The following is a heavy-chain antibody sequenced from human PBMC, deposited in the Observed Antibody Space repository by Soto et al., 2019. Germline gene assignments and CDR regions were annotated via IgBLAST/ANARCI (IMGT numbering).Heavy chain of an antibody. J-gene: IGHJ5*02. D-gene: IGHD3-22*01. Sequence: GASVKVSCKSSGYTFTSYGISWVRQAPGQGLEWMGWISAYNGNTNYAQKLQGRVTMTTDTSTSTAYMELRSLRSDDTAVYYCARYSYDSSGSGNWFDPWGQGTLVTVSS. CDR2: ISAYNGNT. V-gene: IGHV1-18*01. CDR1: GYTFTSYG. CDR3: ARYSYDSSGSGNWFDP.